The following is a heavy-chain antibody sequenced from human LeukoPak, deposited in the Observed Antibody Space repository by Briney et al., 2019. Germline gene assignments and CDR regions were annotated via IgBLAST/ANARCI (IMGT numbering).Heavy chain of an antibody. J-gene: IGHJ6*03. Sequence: GASVKVSCKASGYTFTGYYIHWVRQAPGQGLEWMGWINPNSGGTNYAPNFQGRVTMTRDTSISTAYMELSRLRSDDTAVYYCARDQGFCSGGSCRSHYYYYYMDVWGKGTTVTISS. CDR2: INPNSGGT. V-gene: IGHV1-2*02. CDR1: GYTFTGYY. D-gene: IGHD2-15*01. CDR3: ARDQGFCSGGSCRSHYYYYYMDV.